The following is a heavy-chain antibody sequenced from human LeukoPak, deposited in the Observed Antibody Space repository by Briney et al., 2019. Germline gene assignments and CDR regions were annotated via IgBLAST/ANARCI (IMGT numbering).Heavy chain of an antibody. V-gene: IGHV3-30-3*01. CDR1: GFTLSSYA. CDR2: ISYDGSNK. CDR3: ARVGYDYVRMAFDI. Sequence: GRSLRLSCAASGFTLSSYAMHWVRQAPGKGLEWVAVISYDGSNKYYADSVKGRFTISRDNSKNTLYLQMNSLRAEDTAVYYCARVGYDYVRMAFDIWGQGTMVTVSS. J-gene: IGHJ3*02. D-gene: IGHD3-16*01.